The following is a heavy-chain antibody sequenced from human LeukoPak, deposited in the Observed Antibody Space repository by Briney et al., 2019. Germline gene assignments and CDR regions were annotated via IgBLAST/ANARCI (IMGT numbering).Heavy chain of an antibody. CDR2: IYTSGST. J-gene: IGHJ4*02. CDR1: GGSINSYY. CDR3: ARVKRKYQLLKPLHETPSHYFDY. Sequence: SETLSLTCTVSGGSINSYYWSWIRQPAGKGLEWIGRIYTSGSTNYNPSLKSRVTMSVDTSKNQFSLKLSSVTAADTAMYYCARVKRKYQLLKPLHETPSHYFDYWGQGTLVTASS. D-gene: IGHD2-2*01. V-gene: IGHV4-4*07.